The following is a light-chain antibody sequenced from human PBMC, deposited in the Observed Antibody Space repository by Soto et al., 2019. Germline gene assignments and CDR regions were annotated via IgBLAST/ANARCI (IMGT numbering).Light chain of an antibody. J-gene: IGLJ3*02. CDR2: DTN. CDR1: PGAVATNHY. V-gene: IGLV7-46*01. CDR3: SPSASGIRV. Sequence: QAVVTQEPSLTLSPGGTVTLTCASRPGAVATNHYPYWFQQKPCRAPRTLIYDTNYRHSWAPARFSGSLLGGKPALTLSGAQFEYESEYYCSPSASGIRVFGGGPKRT.